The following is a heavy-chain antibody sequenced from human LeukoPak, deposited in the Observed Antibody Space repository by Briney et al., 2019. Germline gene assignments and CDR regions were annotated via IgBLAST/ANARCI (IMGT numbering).Heavy chain of an antibody. CDR1: GGSISSSSYY. CDR3: ARRRPRSTSCYYDY. J-gene: IGHJ4*02. CDR2: INHNGST. V-gene: IGHV4-39*07. Sequence: SETLSLTCTVSGGSISSSSYYWSWIRQPPGKGLEWFWEINHNGSTNYNPSLKSRVTISVDTSKNQFSLKLSSVTAADTAVYYCARRRPRSTSCYYDYWGQGTLVTVSS. D-gene: IGHD2-2*01.